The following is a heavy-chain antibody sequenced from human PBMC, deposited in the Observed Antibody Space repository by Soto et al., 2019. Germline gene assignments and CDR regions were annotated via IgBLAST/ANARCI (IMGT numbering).Heavy chain of an antibody. V-gene: IGHV4-30-2*06. CDR2: ISHLEST. D-gene: IGHD5-12*01. CDR3: ARGGGYDSFDC. Sequence: SETLSLTCTVSGASISYGGFSWSWIRQSPGKGLEWIGYISHLESTYFHPSFKSRLTMSIDRTRNQFSLKLSSVTAADMAVYYSARGGGYDSFDCWGQGVLVTVSS. J-gene: IGHJ4*02. CDR1: GASISYGGFS.